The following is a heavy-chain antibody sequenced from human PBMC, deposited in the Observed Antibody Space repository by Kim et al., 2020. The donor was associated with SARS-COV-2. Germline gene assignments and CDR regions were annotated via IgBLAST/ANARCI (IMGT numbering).Heavy chain of an antibody. CDR2: GTCKP. D-gene: IGHD3-16*01. CDR3: ARDPYNY. J-gene: IGHJ4*02. Sequence: GTCKPKNSQNFQGRVTFTRDTSASTVYMELSSLRSEDTAVYYCARDPYNYWGQGTLVTVSS. V-gene: IGHV1-3*01.